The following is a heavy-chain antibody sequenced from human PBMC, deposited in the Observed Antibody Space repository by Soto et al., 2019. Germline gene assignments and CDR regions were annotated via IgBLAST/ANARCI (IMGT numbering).Heavy chain of an antibody. D-gene: IGHD3-3*01. J-gene: IGHJ4*02. CDR1: GFTFSSYG. CDR2: ISYDGSNK. V-gene: IGHV3-30*18. CDR3: AKERASGVLRFLEWLLFLDY. Sequence: QVQLVESGGGVVQPGRSLRLSCAASGFTFSSYGMHWVRQAPGKGLEWVAVISYDGSNKYYADSVKGRFTISRDNSKNTLYLQMNSLRAEDTAVYYCAKERASGVLRFLEWLLFLDYWGQGTLVTVSS.